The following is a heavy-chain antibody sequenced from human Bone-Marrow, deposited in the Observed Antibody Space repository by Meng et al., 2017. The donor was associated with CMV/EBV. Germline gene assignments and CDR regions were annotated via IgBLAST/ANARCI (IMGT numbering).Heavy chain of an antibody. J-gene: IGHJ1*01. CDR1: GFTFSSYW. CDR2: IKQDGSEK. V-gene: IGHV3-7*01. CDR3: AREDGGDVVVIEQYFPH. D-gene: IGHD2-21*01. Sequence: GSLRLSCAASGFTFSSYWMSWVRQAPGKGLEWVANIKQDGSEKYYVDSVKGRFTISRDNAKNSLYLQMNSLRAEDTAVYYCAREDGGDVVVIEQYFPHWGQGNLVTVSS.